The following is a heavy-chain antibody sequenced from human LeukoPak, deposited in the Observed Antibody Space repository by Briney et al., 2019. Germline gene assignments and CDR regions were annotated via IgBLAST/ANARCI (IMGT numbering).Heavy chain of an antibody. V-gene: IGHV4-39*01. CDR3: ARRSDSGSDDGEDYFDY. CDR1: GGSINSGTFY. D-gene: IGHD1-26*01. J-gene: IGHJ4*02. Sequence: ETLSLACTVSGGSINSGTFYWGWIRQPPGKGLEWIGSMYYGGSSYYNPSLKSRVTTSVDTSKNQFSLKLTSVTAADTAVYFCARRSDSGSDDGEDYFDYWGQGTLVTVSS. CDR2: MYYGGSS.